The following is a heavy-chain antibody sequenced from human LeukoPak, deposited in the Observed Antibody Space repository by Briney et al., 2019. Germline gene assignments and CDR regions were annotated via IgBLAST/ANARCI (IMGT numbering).Heavy chain of an antibody. CDR2: ISGSGDTT. D-gene: IGHD3-22*01. Sequence: PGGSLRLSCAASGFTFRNFVMNWVRRAPGKGLEWVSAISGSGDTTYYADSVKGRFTISRDNSKNTLYLQMNSLRAEDTAVYYCAKTRYYYDSSGYYYAPTFDYWGQGTLVTVSS. CDR3: AKTRYYYDSSGYYYAPTFDY. CDR1: GFTFRNFV. V-gene: IGHV3-23*01. J-gene: IGHJ4*02.